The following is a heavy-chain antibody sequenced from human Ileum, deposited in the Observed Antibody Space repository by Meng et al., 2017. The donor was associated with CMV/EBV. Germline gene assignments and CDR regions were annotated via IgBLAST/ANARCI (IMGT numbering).Heavy chain of an antibody. CDR1: GYTFTSNN. Sequence: CKASGYTFTSNNLIWVRQAPGQGPEWMGWIDTNTGNPTYARDFTGRFVFSLDTSVSTAYLQISSLKAEDTAVYYCARDGSNERYFDYWGQGTLVTISS. J-gene: IGHJ4*02. D-gene: IGHD6-25*01. CDR2: IDTNTGNP. CDR3: ARDGSNERYFDY. V-gene: IGHV7-4-1*02.